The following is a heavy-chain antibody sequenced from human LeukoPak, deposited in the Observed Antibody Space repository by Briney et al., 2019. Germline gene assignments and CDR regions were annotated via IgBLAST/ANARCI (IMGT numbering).Heavy chain of an antibody. CDR2: IVVGSGNT. Sequence: SVKVSCKASGFTFTSSAVQWVRQARGQRLEWIGWIVVGSGNTNYAQKFQERVTITRDMSTSTAYMELSSLRSEDTAVYYCARGLPYSSHLGIWGQGTMVTVSS. J-gene: IGHJ3*02. CDR3: ARGLPYSSHLGI. V-gene: IGHV1-58*01. CDR1: GFTFTSSA. D-gene: IGHD6-13*01.